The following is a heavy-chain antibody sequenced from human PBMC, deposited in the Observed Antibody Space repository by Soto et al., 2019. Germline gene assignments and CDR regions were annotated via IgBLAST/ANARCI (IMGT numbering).Heavy chain of an antibody. CDR3: ARVCSRVVVVPAASCRRYGMDV. J-gene: IGHJ6*02. CDR2: INPSGGST. V-gene: IGHV1-46*01. CDR1: GYTFTSYY. Sequence: ASVKVSCKASGYTFTSYYIHWVRQAPGQGLEWMGIINPSGGSTSYAQKFQGRVTITADESTSTAYMELSSLRSEDTAVYYCARVCSRVVVVPAASCRRYGMDVWGQGTTVTVSS. D-gene: IGHD2-2*01.